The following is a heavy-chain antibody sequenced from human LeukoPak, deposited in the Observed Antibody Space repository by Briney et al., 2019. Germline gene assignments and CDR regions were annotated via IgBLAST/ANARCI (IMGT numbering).Heavy chain of an antibody. V-gene: IGHV3-21*01. Sequence: GGPLRLSCAASGFTFSSYSMNWVRQAPGKGLEWVSSISSSSSYIYYADSVKGRFTISRDNAKNSLYLQMNSLRAEDTAVYYCAREAGYDFHDAFDIWGQGTMVTVSS. CDR1: GFTFSSYS. CDR2: ISSSSSYI. J-gene: IGHJ3*02. CDR3: AREAGYDFHDAFDI. D-gene: IGHD5-12*01.